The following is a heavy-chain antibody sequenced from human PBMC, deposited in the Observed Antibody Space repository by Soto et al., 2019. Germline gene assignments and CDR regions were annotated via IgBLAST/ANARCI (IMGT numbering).Heavy chain of an antibody. D-gene: IGHD3-16*01. CDR3: AHTWGLPFDY. V-gene: IGHV2-5*01. CDR1: GFSLRTTGVG. Sequence: QITLKESGPTLVEPTQTLTLTCTYSGFSLRTTGVGVGWIRQPPGKALEWLGIIYWNDDKRYSPSLKNRFTLTSDLTKSQVVLTMTNMDPVDTATYYCAHTWGLPFDYWGQGTLVIVSS. CDR2: IYWNDDK. J-gene: IGHJ4*02.